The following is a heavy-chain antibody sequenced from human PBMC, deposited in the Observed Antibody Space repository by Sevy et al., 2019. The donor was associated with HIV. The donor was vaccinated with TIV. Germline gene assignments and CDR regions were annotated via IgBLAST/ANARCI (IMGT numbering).Heavy chain of an antibody. CDR3: AMGYYDFWSGYYSYYYGMDV. Sequence: GGSLRLSCAASGFTFSSYAIHWVRQAPGKGLEWVAVISYDGSNKYYADSVKGRFTISRDNSKNTLYLQLNSLRAEDTAVYYCAMGYYDFWSGYYSYYYGMDVWGQGTTVTVSS. J-gene: IGHJ6*02. D-gene: IGHD3-3*01. CDR2: ISYDGSNK. V-gene: IGHV3-30-3*01. CDR1: GFTFSSYA.